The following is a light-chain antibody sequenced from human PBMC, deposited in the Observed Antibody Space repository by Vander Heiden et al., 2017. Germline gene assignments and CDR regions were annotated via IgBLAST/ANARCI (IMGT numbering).Light chain of an antibody. Sequence: QTVVTQAPSLSVSPGGTVTLTCALRSGSVSSDYYPSWYQQTPGQAPRTLIYSTNSRSSGVPDRFSGSILGNKAALTITGAQADDESDYYCVLYMGSGVAVFGGGTHLTVL. CDR2: STN. CDR3: VLYMGSGVAV. CDR1: SGSVSSDYY. V-gene: IGLV8-61*01. J-gene: IGLJ7*01.